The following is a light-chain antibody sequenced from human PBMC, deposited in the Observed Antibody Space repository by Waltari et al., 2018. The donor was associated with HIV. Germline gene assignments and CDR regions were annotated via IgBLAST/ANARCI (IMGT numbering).Light chain of an antibody. J-gene: IGLJ7*01. CDR1: SSNIGSNT. Sequence: QSVLTQPPSASGTPGQRVTISCSGSSSNIGSNTVNWYQQPPGTAPKLLIYSNNQRPSGVPDRFSGSKSGTSASLAISGLQSEDEADYYCAAWDDSLNGAVFGGGTKLTVL. CDR2: SNN. V-gene: IGLV1-44*01. CDR3: AAWDDSLNGAV.